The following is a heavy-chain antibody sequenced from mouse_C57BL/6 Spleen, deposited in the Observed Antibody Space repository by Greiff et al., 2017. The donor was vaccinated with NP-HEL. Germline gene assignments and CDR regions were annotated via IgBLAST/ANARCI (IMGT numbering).Heavy chain of an antibody. Sequence: QVQLQQPGAELVKPGASVKLSCKASGYTFTSYWMHWVKQRPGRGLEWIGRIDPNSGGTKYNEKFKSKATLPVDTPSSTAYMQLSRLTSEDSAVYDWASSLDGYCVAWFAYWGQGTLVTVSA. D-gene: IGHD2-3*01. V-gene: IGHV1-72*01. J-gene: IGHJ3*01. CDR1: GYTFTSYW. CDR3: ASSLDGYCVAWFAY. CDR2: IDPNSGGT.